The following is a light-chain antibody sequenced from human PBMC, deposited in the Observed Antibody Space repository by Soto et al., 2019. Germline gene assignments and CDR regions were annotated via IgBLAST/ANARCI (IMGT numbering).Light chain of an antibody. CDR1: QGIGDT. Sequence: EVVLTQSPATLSVSPGEGVTLSCRDSQGIGDTLAWYQPKPGQTPRLLIYDTSARATGVPARFSGSRSVPEFNLAINSLQSEDCAIYYCQRYNNWPLTFGGGTKVESK. V-gene: IGKV3-15*01. CDR2: DTS. J-gene: IGKJ4*01. CDR3: QRYNNWPLT.